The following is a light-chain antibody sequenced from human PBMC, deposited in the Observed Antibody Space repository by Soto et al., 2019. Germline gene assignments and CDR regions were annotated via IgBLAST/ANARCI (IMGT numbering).Light chain of an antibody. CDR3: QVWDSSTDQNVV. Sequence: SYELTQPPSVSVAPGQTARITCGGNKIGTKSVHWYQQKPGLAPVLVVFDDSDRPSGIPERFSGSNSGNTATLTISRVEAGDEADYYCQVWDSSTDQNVVFGGGTKVTVL. V-gene: IGLV3-21*02. CDR1: KIGTKS. CDR2: DDS. J-gene: IGLJ2*01.